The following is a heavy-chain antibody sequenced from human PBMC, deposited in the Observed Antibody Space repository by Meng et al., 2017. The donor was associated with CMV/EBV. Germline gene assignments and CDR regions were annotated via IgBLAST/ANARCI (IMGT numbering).Heavy chain of an antibody. CDR3: AKSAVVPAAMGIDY. V-gene: IGHV3-30*02. D-gene: IGHD2-2*01. J-gene: IGHJ4*02. CDR2: IRYDGSNK. Sequence: GESVKISCAASGFTFSSYSMNWVRQAPGKGLEWVAFIRYDGSNKYYADSVKGRFTISRDNSKNTLYLQMNSLRAEDTAVYYCAKSAVVPAAMGIDYWGQGTLVTVSS. CDR1: GFTFSSYS.